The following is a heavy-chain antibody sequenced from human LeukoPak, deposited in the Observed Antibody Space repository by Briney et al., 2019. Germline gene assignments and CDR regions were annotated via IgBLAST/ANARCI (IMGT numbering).Heavy chain of an antibody. Sequence: SETLSLTCTVSGASISSYYWSWIRQPPGKGLEWIVYIYYSGSTSYNPSLKSRVTISVDTSKNQFSLELSSVTASDTAVYFCARQGQQLAGLHHYFYMDVWGKGTTVTVSS. V-gene: IGHV4-59*08. D-gene: IGHD6-13*01. CDR3: ARQGQQLAGLHHYFYMDV. CDR1: GASISSYY. J-gene: IGHJ6*03. CDR2: IYYSGST.